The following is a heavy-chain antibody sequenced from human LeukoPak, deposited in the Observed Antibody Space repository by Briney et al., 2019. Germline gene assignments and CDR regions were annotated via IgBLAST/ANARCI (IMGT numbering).Heavy chain of an antibody. CDR2: IYYSGST. D-gene: IGHD6-19*01. V-gene: IGHV4-59*01. J-gene: IGHJ6*02. Sequence: SETLSLTCTVSGGSISSYYWSWIRQPPGKGLEWIGYIYYSGSTNYSPSLKSRVTISVDTSKNQFSLKLGSVTAADTAVYYCARDLAVAGHFYGMDVWGQGTTVTVSS. CDR1: GGSISSYY. CDR3: ARDLAVAGHFYGMDV.